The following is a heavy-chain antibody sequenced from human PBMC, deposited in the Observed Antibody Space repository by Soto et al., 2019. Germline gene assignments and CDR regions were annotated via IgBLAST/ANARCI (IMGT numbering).Heavy chain of an antibody. CDR3: ARSDTAMALYDYYYGMDV. Sequence: SQTLSLTCAISGGSVSSNSAAWNWIRQSPSRGLEWLGRTYYRSKWYNDYAVSVKSRITINPDTSKNQFSLQLNSVTPEGTAVYYCARSDTAMALYDYYYGMDVWGQGTTVTVSS. V-gene: IGHV6-1*01. D-gene: IGHD5-18*01. CDR2: TYYRSKWYN. J-gene: IGHJ6*02. CDR1: GGSVSSNSAA.